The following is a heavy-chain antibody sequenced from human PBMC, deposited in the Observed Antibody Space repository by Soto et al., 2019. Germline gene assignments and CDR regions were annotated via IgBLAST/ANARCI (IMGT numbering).Heavy chain of an antibody. V-gene: IGHV1-69*13. CDR2: IIPIFGTA. J-gene: IGHJ5*02. Sequence: APVKVSCKASGGTFSSYAITWVRQAPGQGLEWMGGIIPIFGTANYAQKFQGRVTITADESTSTAYMELSSLRSEDTALYYCARDRGPSSGYYPYWFDPWGQGTLVTVSS. CDR1: GGTFSSYA. CDR3: ARDRGPSSGYYPYWFDP. D-gene: IGHD3-22*01.